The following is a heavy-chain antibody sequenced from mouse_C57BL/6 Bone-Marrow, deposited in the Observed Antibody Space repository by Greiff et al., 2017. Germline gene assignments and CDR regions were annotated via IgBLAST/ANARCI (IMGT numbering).Heavy chain of an antibody. CDR1: GYTFTSYW. CDR3: ARPYYYGSLWYFDV. J-gene: IGHJ1*03. CDR2: IDPSDSYT. D-gene: IGHD1-1*01. V-gene: IGHV1-69*01. Sequence: QVQLQQPGAELVMPGASVKLSCKASGYTFTSYWMHWVKQRPGQGLEWIGEIDPSDSYTNYNQKFKGKSTLTVDKSSSTAYMQLSSLTSEDSAVYYCARPYYYGSLWYFDVWGTGTTVTVSS.